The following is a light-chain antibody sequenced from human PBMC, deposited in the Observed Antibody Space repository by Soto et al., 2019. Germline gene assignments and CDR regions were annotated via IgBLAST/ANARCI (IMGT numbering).Light chain of an antibody. J-gene: IGKJ1*01. CDR3: QQYKNWPPWT. V-gene: IGKV3-15*01. CDR1: QSVSSN. CDR2: GAS. Sequence: EIVMTQSPATLSVSPGERATLSCRASQSVSSNLAWYQQKPGHAPRLLIYGASTRATGIPARFSGSGSGTEFTLTISRLRSEDCAVYYCQQYKNWPPWTFGHGNKVEIK.